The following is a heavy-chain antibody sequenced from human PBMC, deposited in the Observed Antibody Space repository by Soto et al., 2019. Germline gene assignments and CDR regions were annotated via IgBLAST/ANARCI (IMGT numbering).Heavy chain of an antibody. D-gene: IGHD6-6*01. Sequence: PGGSLRLSCAASGFTFSSYGMHWVRQAPGKGLEWVAVIWYDGSNKYYADSVKGRFTISRDNSKNTLYLQMNSLRAEDTAVYYCARDQTVIADRQEGHSYYYYXYMDVWGKGTTVTVSS. J-gene: IGHJ6*03. V-gene: IGHV3-33*01. CDR2: IWYDGSNK. CDR1: GFTFSSYG. CDR3: ARDQTVIADRQEGHSYYYYXYMDV.